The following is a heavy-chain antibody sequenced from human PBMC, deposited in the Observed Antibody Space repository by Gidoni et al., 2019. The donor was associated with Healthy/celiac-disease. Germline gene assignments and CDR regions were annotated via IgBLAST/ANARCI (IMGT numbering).Heavy chain of an antibody. CDR3: ARDLNYYDSSGYFHDAFDI. CDR1: GGSTRSYY. J-gene: IGHJ3*02. V-gene: IGHV4-59*01. CDR2: IYYSGST. Sequence: QVQLPESGPGLVEPSETLSLPCTVSGGSTRSYYWSLLRQPPGKGLEWIGYIYYSGSTNYNPALKSRVTISVDTPKNQFSLKLSSVTAADTAVYYCARDLNYYDSSGYFHDAFDIWGQGTMVTVSS. D-gene: IGHD3-22*01.